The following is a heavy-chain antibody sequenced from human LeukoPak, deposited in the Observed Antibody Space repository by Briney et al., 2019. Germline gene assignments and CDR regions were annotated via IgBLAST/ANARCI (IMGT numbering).Heavy chain of an antibody. V-gene: IGHV3-23*01. Sequence: GESLKISCAASGFPFSSYAMSWVRPAPGKGLEWVSVISNTGGSTFYADSVKGRFTISRDNSKNTLYLQMNSLRAEDTAVYYCAKRASGSGTSLYYFDYWGQGTLVTVSS. CDR2: ISNTGGST. CDR3: AKRASGSGTSLYYFDY. CDR1: GFPFSSYA. J-gene: IGHJ4*02. D-gene: IGHD3-10*01.